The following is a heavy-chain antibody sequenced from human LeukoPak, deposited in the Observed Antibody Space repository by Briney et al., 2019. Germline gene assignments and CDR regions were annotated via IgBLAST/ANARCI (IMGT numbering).Heavy chain of an antibody. J-gene: IGHJ4*02. V-gene: IGHV3-23*01. D-gene: IGHD6-13*01. Sequence: GGSLRLSCAASGFTFSSYAMSWVRQAPGKGLEWVSAISGSGGSTYYADSVKGRFTISRDNSKNTQYLQMNSLRAEDTAGYYCAKGGASSSWYPYYFDYWGQGTLVTVSS. CDR2: ISGSGGST. CDR1: GFTFSSYA. CDR3: AKGGASSSWYPYYFDY.